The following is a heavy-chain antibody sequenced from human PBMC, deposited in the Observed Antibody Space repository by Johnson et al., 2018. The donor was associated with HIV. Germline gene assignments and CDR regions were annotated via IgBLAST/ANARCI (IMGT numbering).Heavy chain of an antibody. CDR1: GFTFASSA. J-gene: IGHJ3*01. V-gene: IGHV3-23*04. CDR3: AKDRRPLTDSPGRSSFLGPKSTAFDV. Sequence: VQLVESGGGLEQPGGSLRLSCAASGFTFASSAMSWVRQAPGKGLEWVSAISDSGSTYYADSVKGRFTISRDNSKNTLYLQMKSPRAEYTAVYYCAKDRRPLTDSPGRSSFLGPKSTAFDVWGQGTSVTVSS. D-gene: IGHD7-27*01. CDR2: ISDSGST.